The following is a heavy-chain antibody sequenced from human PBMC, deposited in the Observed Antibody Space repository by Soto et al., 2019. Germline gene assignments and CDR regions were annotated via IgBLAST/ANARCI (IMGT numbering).Heavy chain of an antibody. V-gene: IGHV1-46*01. CDR3: AREDFGVIHGNMDV. CDR2: INPNSGST. J-gene: IGHJ6*02. D-gene: IGHD3-3*01. CDR1: GYTFTTYY. Sequence: VKVSCKASGYTFTTYYMHWVRQAPGQGLEWMGIINPNSGSTTYAQKFQGRVTMTRDTSTSTVYMELSSLRSEDTAVYYCAREDFGVIHGNMDVWGQGTTVTVSS.